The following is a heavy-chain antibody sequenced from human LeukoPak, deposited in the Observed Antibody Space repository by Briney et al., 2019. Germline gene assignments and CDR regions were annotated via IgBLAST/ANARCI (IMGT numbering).Heavy chain of an antibody. V-gene: IGHV3-15*07. CDR2: VKNRGDGRTT. Sequence: PGGSLRLSCVVSTFTKAWMNWVRQAPGKGLEWVGRVKNRGDGRTTDYAAPVKGRFTISRDDSKRTVYLQMHSLKTEDTAVYFCTTEYYGGLDYWGQGTLVTVSS. CDR1: TFTKAW. D-gene: IGHD3-16*01. J-gene: IGHJ4*02. CDR3: TTEYYGGLDY.